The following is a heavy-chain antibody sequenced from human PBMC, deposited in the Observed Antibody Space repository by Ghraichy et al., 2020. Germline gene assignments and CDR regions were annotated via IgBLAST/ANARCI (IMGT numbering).Heavy chain of an antibody. CDR1: GFTFTSSA. CDR2: IVVGSGNT. Sequence: SVKVSCKASGFTFTSSAVQWVRQARGQRLEWIGWIVVGSGNTNYAQKFQERVTITRDMSTSTAYMELSSLRSEDTAVYYCAADSAGDIAAAHWGQGTLVTVSS. D-gene: IGHD6-13*01. J-gene: IGHJ4*02. V-gene: IGHV1-58*01. CDR3: AADSAGDIAAAH.